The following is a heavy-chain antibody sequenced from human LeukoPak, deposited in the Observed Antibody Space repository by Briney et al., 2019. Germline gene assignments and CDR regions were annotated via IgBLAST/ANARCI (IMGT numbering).Heavy chain of an antibody. Sequence: GASVKVSCKASGYTFTGYYMHWVRQAPGQRLEWMGWINAGNGNTKYSQKFQGRVTITRDTSASTAYMELSSLRSEDTAVYYCARDESWDYYDSSGYIHNWFDPWGQGTLVTVSS. V-gene: IGHV1-3*01. CDR1: GYTFTGYY. CDR2: INAGNGNT. D-gene: IGHD3-22*01. CDR3: ARDESWDYYDSSGYIHNWFDP. J-gene: IGHJ5*02.